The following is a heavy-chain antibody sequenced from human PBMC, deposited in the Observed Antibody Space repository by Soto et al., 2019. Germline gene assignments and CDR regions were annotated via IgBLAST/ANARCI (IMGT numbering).Heavy chain of an antibody. CDR1: GFIFSTYT. Sequence: EEQLVESGGGLVQPGGSLRLSCAASGFIFSTYTLNWVRQAPGKGLEWVSYISAGSDAIHYAASVKGRFTISRDNAKNSLYLQMNSLRDEDTAVYYCARLYTTSRVGAWFDPWGQGTLVTVSS. V-gene: IGHV3-48*02. J-gene: IGHJ5*02. CDR3: ARLYTTSRVGAWFDP. D-gene: IGHD3-16*01. CDR2: ISAGSDAI.